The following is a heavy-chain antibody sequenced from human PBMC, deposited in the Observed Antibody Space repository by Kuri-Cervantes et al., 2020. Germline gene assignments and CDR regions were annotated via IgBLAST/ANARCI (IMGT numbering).Heavy chain of an antibody. Sequence: GGSLRLSCAASGFTFSSYAMHWVRQAPGKGLEWVAVISYDGSNKYYADSVKGRFTISRDNSKNSLYLQMNSLRAEDTAVYYCARVVRSWLLRQNWFDPWGQGTLVTVSS. CDR1: GFTFSSYA. D-gene: IGHD3-22*01. V-gene: IGHV3-30-3*01. CDR3: ARVVRSWLLRQNWFDP. CDR2: ISYDGSNK. J-gene: IGHJ5*02.